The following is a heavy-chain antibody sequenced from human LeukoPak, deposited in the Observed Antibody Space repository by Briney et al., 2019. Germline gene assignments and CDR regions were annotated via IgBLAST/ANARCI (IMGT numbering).Heavy chain of an antibody. CDR2: ISSSSSTI. CDR1: GFTFSSYS. V-gene: IGHV3-48*02. J-gene: IGHJ6*02. CDR3: ARDWGPLYYYYGMDV. D-gene: IGHD3-16*01. Sequence: QPGGSLRLSCAASGFTFSSYSMNWVRQAPGKGLECVSYISSSSSTIYYADSVKGRFTISRDNAKNSLYLQMNSLRDEDTAVYYCARDWGPLYYYYGMDVWGQGTTVTVSS.